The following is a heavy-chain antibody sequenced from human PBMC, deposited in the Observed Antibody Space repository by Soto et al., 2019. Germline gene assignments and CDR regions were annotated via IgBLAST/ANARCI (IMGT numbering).Heavy chain of an antibody. D-gene: IGHD3-10*01. CDR1: GGSFSGYY. CDR3: AGSWFGELLCSNWFDP. V-gene: IGHV4-34*01. J-gene: IGHJ5*02. CDR2: INHSGST. Sequence: QVQLQQWGAGLLKPSETLSLTCAVSGGSFSGYYWSWIRQPPGKGLEWIGEINHSGSTNYNPALKSRVTISGDTSQNQVSRKLRSVTAAGTAVDFCAGSWFGELLCSNWFDPWGQGTLVTGSS.